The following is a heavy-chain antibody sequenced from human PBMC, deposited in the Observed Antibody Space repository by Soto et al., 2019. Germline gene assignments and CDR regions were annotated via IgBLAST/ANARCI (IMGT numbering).Heavy chain of an antibody. CDR3: ATAKLLLPWLFDY. J-gene: IGHJ4*02. D-gene: IGHD2-15*01. V-gene: IGHV3-66*01. Sequence: GGSLRLSCAASGFIFSSNYMSWVRQAPGKGLEWISVIYSGGSTYYADSVKGRFIISRDDSKNTLFLQMNSLRAEDTAVYYCATAKLLLPWLFDYWGQGTLVT. CDR2: IYSGGST. CDR1: GFIFSSNY.